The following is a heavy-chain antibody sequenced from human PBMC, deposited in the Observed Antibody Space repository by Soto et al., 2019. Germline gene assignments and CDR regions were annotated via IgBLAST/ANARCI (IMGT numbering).Heavy chain of an antibody. CDR2: IIPIFGTA. CDR1: GGTFSSYT. V-gene: IGHV1-69*12. Sequence: QVQLVQSGAEVKKPGSSVTVSCKASGGTFSSYTISWVRQAPGQGLEWMGGIIPIFGTANYAQKFQGRVTITADESTSTPYTELSSLRSEDTAVYYCARGKHRWLQLWYFDRWGRGTLVTVSS. J-gene: IGHJ2*01. CDR3: ARGKHRWLQLWYFDR. D-gene: IGHD5-12*01.